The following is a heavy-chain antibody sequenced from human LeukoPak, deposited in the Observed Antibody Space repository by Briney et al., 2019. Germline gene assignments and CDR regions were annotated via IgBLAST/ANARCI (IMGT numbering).Heavy chain of an antibody. CDR2: ISYDGTNK. CDR3: ANYGDYQYFDY. V-gene: IGHV3-30*18. D-gene: IGHD4-17*01. CDR1: GFTFINYG. J-gene: IGHJ4*02. Sequence: RSLRLSCAASGFTFINYGMHWVRQAPGKGLEWVAVISYDGTNKYYADSVKGRFTISRDNSKNTLYLQMNSLKTDDTAVYYCANYGDYQYFDYWGQGTPVTVSS.